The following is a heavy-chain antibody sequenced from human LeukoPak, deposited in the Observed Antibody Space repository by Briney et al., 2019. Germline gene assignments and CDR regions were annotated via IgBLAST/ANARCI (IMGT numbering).Heavy chain of an antibody. CDR1: GYTFTGYY. CDR2: INPNSGGT. D-gene: IGHD2-2*01. J-gene: IGHJ4*02. V-gene: IGHV1-2*02. Sequence: VASVKVSCKASGYTFTGYYMHWVRQAPGQGLEWMGWINPNSGGTNYAQKFQGRVTMTRDTSISTAYMELSRLRSDDTAVYYCASPDIVVVPAATQGVGDYWGQGTLVTVSS. CDR3: ASPDIVVVPAATQGVGDY.